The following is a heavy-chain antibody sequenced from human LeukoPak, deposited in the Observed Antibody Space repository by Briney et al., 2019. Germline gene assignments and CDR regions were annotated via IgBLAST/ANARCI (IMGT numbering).Heavy chain of an antibody. D-gene: IGHD3-22*01. Sequence: PSETLSLTCTVSGGSISSGSYYWSWIRQPAGKGLEWIGRINVSGSTNYNPSLKSRVTISVDTSKNQFSLKLSSVTAADTAVYYCARVGDTSGYLVLDYWGQGTLVTVSS. CDR3: ARVGDTSGYLVLDY. J-gene: IGHJ4*02. CDR2: INVSGST. V-gene: IGHV4-61*02. CDR1: GGSISSGSYY.